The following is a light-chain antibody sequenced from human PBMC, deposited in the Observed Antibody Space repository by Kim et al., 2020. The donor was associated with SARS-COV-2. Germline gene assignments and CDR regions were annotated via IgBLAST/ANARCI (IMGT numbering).Light chain of an antibody. Sequence: ASVGDKTTLTCLASQDISKSLAWFQQTPGKAPKSLIYGVSTLQSGVPSKFSGSGSGTDFTLTISSLQPEDFATYYCLQYKSYPITFGQGTRLEIK. CDR1: QDISKS. CDR2: GVS. CDR3: LQYKSYPIT. J-gene: IGKJ5*01. V-gene: IGKV1-16*02.